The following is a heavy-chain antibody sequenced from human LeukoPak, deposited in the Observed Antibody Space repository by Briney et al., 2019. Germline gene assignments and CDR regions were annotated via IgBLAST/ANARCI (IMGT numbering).Heavy chain of an antibody. CDR1: GFTFSSYE. Sequence: PGGSLRLSCAASGFTFSSYEMNWVRQAPGKGLEWVSYISSSGSTIYYADSVKGRFTTSRDNAKNSLYLQMNSLRAEDTAVYYCARDAGDFWSGYPFYYYYYGMDVWGQGTTVTVSS. V-gene: IGHV3-48*03. J-gene: IGHJ6*02. D-gene: IGHD3-3*01. CDR3: ARDAGDFWSGYPFYYYYYGMDV. CDR2: ISSSGSTI.